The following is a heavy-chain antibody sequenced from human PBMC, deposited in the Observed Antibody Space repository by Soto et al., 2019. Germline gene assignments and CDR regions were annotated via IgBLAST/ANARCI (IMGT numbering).Heavy chain of an antibody. J-gene: IGHJ4*02. V-gene: IGHV4-34*01. CDR1: AGSFSGYY. CDR3: ARGLTSYSSGWYTY. CDR2: INHSGST. Sequence: SETLSLTCAVYAGSFSGYYWSWLRLPPGKGLEWIGEINHSGSTNYNPSLKSRVTISVDTSKNQFSLKLSSVTAADTAVYYCARGLTSYSSGWYTYWGQGTLVTVSS. D-gene: IGHD6-19*01.